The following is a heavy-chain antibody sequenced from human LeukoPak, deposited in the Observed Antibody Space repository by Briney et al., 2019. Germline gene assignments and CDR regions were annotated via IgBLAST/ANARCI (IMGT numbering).Heavy chain of an antibody. Sequence: PGGSLRLSCAASGFTFSSYGMHWVRQAPGKGLEWVAFIRYDGTEKHYADSVKGRFTISRDNSKNTLHLQMSSLRPEDTAVYYCARVVIAARPHWFDPGARGPWSPSPQ. D-gene: IGHD6-6*01. J-gene: IGHJ5*02. CDR1: GFTFSSYG. V-gene: IGHV3-30*02. CDR3: ARVVIAARPHWFDP. CDR2: IRYDGTEK.